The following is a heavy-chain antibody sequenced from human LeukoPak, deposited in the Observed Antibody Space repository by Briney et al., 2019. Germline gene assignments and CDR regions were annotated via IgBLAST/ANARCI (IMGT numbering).Heavy chain of an antibody. J-gene: IGHJ6*03. CDR1: GYTFTSYY. V-gene: IGHV1-46*01. CDR2: INPSGGST. D-gene: IGHD2-15*01. CDR3: ARARLDCSGGSCYPAPTYYYYMDV. Sequence: ASVKVSCKASGYTFTSYYMHWVRQAPGQGLEWMGIINPSGGSTSYAQKFQGRVTMTRDTSTSTVYMELSSLRSEDTAVYYCARARLDCSGGSCYPAPTYYYYMDVWGKGTTVTVSS.